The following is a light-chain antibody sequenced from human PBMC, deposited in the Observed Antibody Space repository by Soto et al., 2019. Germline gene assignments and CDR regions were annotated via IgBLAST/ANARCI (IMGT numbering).Light chain of an antibody. CDR1: LSVSSN. CDR3: QKRSNWPFT. V-gene: IGKV3-15*01. CDR2: GTS. J-gene: IGKJ3*01. Sequence: EIVRTPTPATLSVTPVDSVTLSCRASLSVSSNLAWYKQKHGQDPRLLIYGTSTRATGITDRFSGSMSGTEFTLTVSRMQSEDCAVDYCQKRSNWPFTVGPGTKVDIK.